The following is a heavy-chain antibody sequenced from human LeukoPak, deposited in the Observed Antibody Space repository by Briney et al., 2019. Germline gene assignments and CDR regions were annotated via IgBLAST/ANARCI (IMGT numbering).Heavy chain of an antibody. CDR1: GGTFSSYA. V-gene: IGHV1-69*13. CDR2: IIPIFGTA. D-gene: IGHD3-22*01. J-gene: IGHJ3*02. Sequence: ASVKVSCKASGGTFSSYAISWVRQAPGQGLEWMGGIIPIFGTANYAQKFQGRVTITADESTSTAYMELSSLRSEDTAVYYCARVAEYYYDSSGYSLGAFDIWDQGTMVTVSS. CDR3: ARVAEYYYDSSGYSLGAFDI.